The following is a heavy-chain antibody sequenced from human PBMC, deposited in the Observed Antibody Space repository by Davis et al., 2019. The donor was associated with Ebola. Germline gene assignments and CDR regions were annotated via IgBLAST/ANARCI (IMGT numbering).Heavy chain of an antibody. J-gene: IGHJ4*02. CDR1: GFTFSSYG. V-gene: IGHV3-30*03. CDR3: ARDGHGSGLDY. Sequence: GESLKISCAASGFTFSSYGMHWVRQAPGKGLEWVAVISYDGSNKYYADSVKGRFTISRDNSKNTLYLQMNSLRAEDTAVYYCARDGHGSGLDYWGQGTLVTVSS. D-gene: IGHD2-2*03. CDR2: ISYDGSNK.